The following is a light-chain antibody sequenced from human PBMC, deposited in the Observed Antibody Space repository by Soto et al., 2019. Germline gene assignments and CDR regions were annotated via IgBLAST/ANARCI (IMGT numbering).Light chain of an antibody. Sequence: QSVLTQPPSASGPPGQRVTISCFGSVSNIGSNTVNWYQHLPGTAPRFLIYSNDQRPSGVPDRVSGSKSGTSASLAISGLQSEDEADYYCAAWDDSLNAYVFGTGTQLTVL. J-gene: IGLJ1*01. CDR3: AAWDDSLNAYV. CDR2: SND. CDR1: VSNIGSNT. V-gene: IGLV1-44*01.